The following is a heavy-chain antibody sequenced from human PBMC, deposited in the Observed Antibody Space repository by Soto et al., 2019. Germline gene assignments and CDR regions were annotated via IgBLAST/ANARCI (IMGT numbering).Heavy chain of an antibody. CDR2: LYNSGNT. Sequence: SETLSLTFTFSGGSISTYYWSWIRQPPGKGLEWIGYLYNSGNTNYNPSLKSRVTISIDTSKNQFSLKLSSVSAADTAVYYCARPHGGPYAFDIWGQGTMVTVSS. CDR3: ARPHGGPYAFDI. D-gene: IGHD2-15*01. CDR1: GGSISTYY. V-gene: IGHV4-59*08. J-gene: IGHJ3*02.